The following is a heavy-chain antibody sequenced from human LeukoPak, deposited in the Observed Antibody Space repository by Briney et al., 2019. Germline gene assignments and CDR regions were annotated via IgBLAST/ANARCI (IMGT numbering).Heavy chain of an antibody. D-gene: IGHD3-16*02. Sequence: GGSLRLSWAASGFTFSSYAMRWVRQAPGKGVEWGAVISYDGSNKYYADSVKGRFTISRDNSNNTLYLQMNSLRAEDTAVYYCARAGGGLSLGNYWGQGTLVTVSS. CDR1: GFTFSSYA. CDR3: ARAGGGLSLGNY. V-gene: IGHV3-30*04. J-gene: IGHJ4*02. CDR2: ISYDGSNK.